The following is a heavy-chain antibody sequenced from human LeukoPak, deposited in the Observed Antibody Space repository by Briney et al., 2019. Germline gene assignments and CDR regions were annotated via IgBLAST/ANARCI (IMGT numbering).Heavy chain of an antibody. CDR2: ISYDGSNK. CDR1: GFTFSSYA. Sequence: GGSLRLSCAASGFTFSSYAMHWVRQAPVKGLEWVAVISYDGSNKYYADSVKGRFTISRDNSKNTLYLQMNSLRAEDTAVYYCAREEVEAFDIWGQGTMVTVSS. J-gene: IGHJ3*02. CDR3: AREEVEAFDI. V-gene: IGHV3-30-3*01.